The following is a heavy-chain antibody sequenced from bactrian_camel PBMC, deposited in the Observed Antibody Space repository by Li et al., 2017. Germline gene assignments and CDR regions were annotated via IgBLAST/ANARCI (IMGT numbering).Heavy chain of an antibody. J-gene: IGHJ4*01. V-gene: IGHV3S53*01. Sequence: VQLVESGGGSVQAGGSLRLSRATSGPVYSHYCTAWFRQVPGQEREAVASTDSDGSTSYADSVKGRFTISQDNAKNTLYLQMNSLKPEDTAMYYCAAGGSPGPGGVRQGGFGCEYIYWGRGTQVTVS. CDR1: GPVYSHYC. CDR3: AAGGSPGPGGVRQGGFGCEYIY. D-gene: IGHD3*01. CDR2: TDSDGST.